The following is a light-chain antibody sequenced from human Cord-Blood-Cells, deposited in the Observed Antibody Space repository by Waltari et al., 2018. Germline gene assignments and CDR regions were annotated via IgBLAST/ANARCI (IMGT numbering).Light chain of an antibody. Sequence: QPALTQPASVSGSPGQSLTISCTGTSSDVGSSNLVSWYQQHPGKAPKLMIYEGSKRPSGVSNRFSGSKSGNTASLTISGLQAEDEADYYCCSYAGSSTVFGGGTKLTVL. J-gene: IGLJ3*02. CDR2: EGS. CDR1: SSDVGSSNL. V-gene: IGLV2-23*01. CDR3: CSYAGSSTV.